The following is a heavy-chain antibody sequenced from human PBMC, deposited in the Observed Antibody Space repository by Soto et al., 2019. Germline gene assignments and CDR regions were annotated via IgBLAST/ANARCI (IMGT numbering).Heavy chain of an antibody. CDR3: ARQHLPASEFDY. CDR1: GSKFTSSS. J-gene: IGHJ4*02. CDR2: IYPGDSDT. D-gene: IGHD2-2*01. Sequence: GAEVKKPGESLKISCKGSGSKFTSSSIGWVRQMPGKGLEWMGAIYPGDSDTRYSPSFQGQVSISADKSISTAYLQWSSLKASDTAIYYCARQHLPASEFDYWGQGTLVTVSS. V-gene: IGHV5-51*01.